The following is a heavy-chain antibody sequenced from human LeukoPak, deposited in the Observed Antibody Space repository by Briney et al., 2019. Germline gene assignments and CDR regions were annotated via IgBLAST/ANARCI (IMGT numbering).Heavy chain of an antibody. J-gene: IGHJ4*02. V-gene: IGHV5-51*01. Sequence: GESLKISCKGSGYSFTSYWIGWVRQMPGKGLEWMGIIYPGDSDTRYSPSFQGQVTISADKSISTAYLQWSSLKASDTAMYYCARVRSRDTAMGAREFDYWGQGTLVTVSS. CDR1: GYSFTSYW. D-gene: IGHD5-18*01. CDR3: ARVRSRDTAMGAREFDY. CDR2: IYPGDSDT.